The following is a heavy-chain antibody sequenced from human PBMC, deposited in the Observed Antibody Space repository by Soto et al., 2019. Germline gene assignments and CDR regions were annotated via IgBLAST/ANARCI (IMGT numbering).Heavy chain of an antibody. V-gene: IGHV4-59*01. Sequence: SETLSLTCTVSGGSISSYYLSWIRQPPGKGLEWIGYIYYSGSTNYNPSLKSRVTISVDTSKNQFSLKLSSVTAADTAVYYCARVYCTNGVCYNGWFDPWGQGTLVTVSS. J-gene: IGHJ5*02. D-gene: IGHD2-8*01. CDR2: IYYSGST. CDR3: ARVYCTNGVCYNGWFDP. CDR1: GGSISSYY.